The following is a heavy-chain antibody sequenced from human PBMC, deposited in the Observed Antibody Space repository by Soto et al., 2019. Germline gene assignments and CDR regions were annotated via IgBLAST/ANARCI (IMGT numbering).Heavy chain of an antibody. Sequence: GGSLRLSCAASGFTFSSYGMHWVRQAPGKGLEWVAVIWYDGSNKYYADSVKGRFTISRDNSKNTLYLQMNSLRAEDTAVYYCARGLHGDYVLPDYYGMDVWGQGTTVTVSS. CDR1: GFTFSSYG. D-gene: IGHD4-17*01. J-gene: IGHJ6*02. V-gene: IGHV3-33*01. CDR3: ARGLHGDYVLPDYYGMDV. CDR2: IWYDGSNK.